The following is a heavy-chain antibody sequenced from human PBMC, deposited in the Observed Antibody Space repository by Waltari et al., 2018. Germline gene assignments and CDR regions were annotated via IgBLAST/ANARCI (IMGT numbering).Heavy chain of an antibody. CDR3: ATIGWEMATISGPSGGS. Sequence: VHLVQSGDEVKEHGASVKVSCKASGHTFSGDYIHWGRRAPGQGLEWMGRNSPNRGTTNYEQKLQGRFTMTRDTSSSTAYMEVNRLRSDDTAVYYCATIGWEMATISGPSGGSWGQGTLVTVSS. CDR1: GHTFSGDY. D-gene: IGHD5-12*01. V-gene: IGHV1-2*06. CDR2: NSPNRGTT. J-gene: IGHJ5*02.